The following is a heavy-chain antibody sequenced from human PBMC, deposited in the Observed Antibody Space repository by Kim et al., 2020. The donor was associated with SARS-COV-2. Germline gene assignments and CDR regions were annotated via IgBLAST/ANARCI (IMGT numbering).Heavy chain of an antibody. V-gene: IGHV1-18*01. J-gene: IGHJ4*02. CDR3: YDF. D-gene: IGHD3-16*01. CDR2: IDGHSGRT. CDR1: GG. Sequence: ASVKVSCKASGGLSWVRQAPGQGLEWVGWIDGHSGRTNYAQKFQGRVAMTTDTSTATVYMELRSLKSDDTAVVGEYDFWGRGTLVTVSS.